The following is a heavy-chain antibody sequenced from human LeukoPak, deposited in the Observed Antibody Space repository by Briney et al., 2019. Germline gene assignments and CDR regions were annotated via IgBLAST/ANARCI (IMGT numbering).Heavy chain of an antibody. D-gene: IGHD6-13*01. CDR2: SNPNSGGT. CDR1: GYTFSGYY. V-gene: IGHV1-2*02. J-gene: IGHJ1*01. CDR3: ARGYPLSTTAAGTYFQH. Sequence: ASVNVSCKASGYTFSGYYMHWVRQAPGQGLEWMGWSNPNSGGTNYAQKFQGRVTMTRDTSISTAYMELSRLRSDDTAVYYCARGYPLSTTAAGTYFQHWGQGTLVTVSS.